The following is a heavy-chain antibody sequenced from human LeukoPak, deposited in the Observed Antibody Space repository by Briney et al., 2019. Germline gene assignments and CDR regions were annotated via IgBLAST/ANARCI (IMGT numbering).Heavy chain of an antibody. V-gene: IGHV3-21*01. Sequence: GVSLRLSCAASRFTFSSYSMNWVRQAQGKGLEWVSYISSSSSYIYYADSVKGGFTISRDNAKISLYLQMDSLRAEDTAVYYCARGDYDFWSGYYPDYWGQGTLVTVSS. CDR1: RFTFSSYS. J-gene: IGHJ4*02. D-gene: IGHD3-3*01. CDR3: ARGDYDFWSGYYPDY. CDR2: ISSSSSYI.